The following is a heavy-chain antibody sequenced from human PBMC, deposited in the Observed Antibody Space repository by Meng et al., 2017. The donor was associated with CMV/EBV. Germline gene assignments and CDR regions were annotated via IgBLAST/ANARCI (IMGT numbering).Heavy chain of an antibody. V-gene: IGHV3-30*02. Sequence: GGSLRLSCAASGFTFSNYGMHWVRPAPGKGPEWVAFIRYDGSNKYYADSVKGRFTISRDNSKNTLYLQMNSLRGEDTAVYYCAKRRGSSWYGWFDPWGQGTLVTVSS. J-gene: IGHJ5*02. CDR1: GFTFSNYG. CDR2: IRYDGSNK. CDR3: AKRRGSSWYGWFDP. D-gene: IGHD6-13*01.